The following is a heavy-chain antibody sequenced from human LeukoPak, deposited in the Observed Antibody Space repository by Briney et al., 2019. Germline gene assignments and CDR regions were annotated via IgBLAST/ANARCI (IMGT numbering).Heavy chain of an antibody. J-gene: IGHJ3*02. D-gene: IGHD2/OR15-2a*01. V-gene: IGHV1-3*02. CDR3: VREAPFGAFDI. CDR2: SNAGNGNT. Sequence: ASVKVSCKASGYXFATYAIHWVRQAPGQRLEWMGWSNAGNGNTKYSQEFQGRVTITRDTSASTAYMELSSLRSEDMAVYYCVREAPFGAFDIWGQGRMVTVSS. CDR1: GYXFATYA.